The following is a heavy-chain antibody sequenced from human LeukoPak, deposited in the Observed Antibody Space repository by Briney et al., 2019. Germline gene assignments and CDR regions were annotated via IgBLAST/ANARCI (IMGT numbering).Heavy chain of an antibody. D-gene: IGHD3-16*01. Sequence: GGSLRHSCAAPGFTFDDFTMHWVRPAPGKGLEWVSLIIVVVGITYYTDSVKGRFTISRDNSNSSLYRQMNSLRAEDSALYYCAKDRRGGQLWSQTDSWGQGTLVSVPS. CDR1: GFTFDDFT. J-gene: IGHJ4*02. CDR3: AKDRRGGQLWSQTDS. V-gene: IGHV3-43*02. CDR2: IIVVVGIT.